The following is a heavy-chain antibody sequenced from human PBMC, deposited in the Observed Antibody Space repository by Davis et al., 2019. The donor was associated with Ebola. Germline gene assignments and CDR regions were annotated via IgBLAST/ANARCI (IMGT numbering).Heavy chain of an antibody. CDR2: IYYSGST. CDR3: ARDSGIAVAGPFDY. CDR1: GGSISSGGYY. J-gene: IGHJ4*02. D-gene: IGHD6-19*01. Sequence: SETLSLTCTVSGGSISSGGYYWSWIRQHPGKGLEWIGYIYYSGSTYYNPSLKSRVTISGDTSKNQFSLKLSSVTAADTAVYYCARDSGIAVAGPFDYWGQGTLVTVSS. V-gene: IGHV4-31*03.